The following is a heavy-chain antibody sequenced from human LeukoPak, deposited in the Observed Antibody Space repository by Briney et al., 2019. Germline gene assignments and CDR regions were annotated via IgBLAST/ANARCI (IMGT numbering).Heavy chain of an antibody. D-gene: IGHD3-22*01. CDR2: ISAYNGNT. CDR3: SRVSYYYYDSSGYYDY. Sequence: ASVKVSCKASGYTFTSYGISWVRQAPGPGLEWMGWISAYNGNTNYAQKLQGRVTMTTDTCTSTAYMELRSLRSDDTAVYCCSRVSYYYYDSSGYYDYWGQGTLVTVSS. CDR1: GYTFTSYG. J-gene: IGHJ4*02. V-gene: IGHV1-18*01.